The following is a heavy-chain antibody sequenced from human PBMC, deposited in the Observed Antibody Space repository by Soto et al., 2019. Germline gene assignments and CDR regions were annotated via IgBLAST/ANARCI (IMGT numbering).Heavy chain of an antibody. Sequence: EVQLVESGGGLVQPGRSLRLSCTASGFTFGDYAMSWFRQAPGKGLEWVGFIRSKAYGGTTEYAASVKGRFTIARDDSKIIAYLQMNSLKTEDTAVYYWTRVRRYSGYDTWGQGALVNVSS. V-gene: IGHV3-49*03. CDR1: GFTFGDYA. CDR3: TRVRRYSGYDT. D-gene: IGHD5-12*01. J-gene: IGHJ5*02. CDR2: IRSKAYGGTT.